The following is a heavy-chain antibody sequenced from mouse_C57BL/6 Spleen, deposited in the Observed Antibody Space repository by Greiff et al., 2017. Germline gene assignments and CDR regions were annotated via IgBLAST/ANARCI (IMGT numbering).Heavy chain of an antibody. CDR3: ARRGGYYFDY. J-gene: IGHJ2*01. CDR1: GYAFTNYL. Sequence: VQLQQSGAELVRPGTLVKVSCKASGYAFTNYLIEWVKQRPGQGLEWIGVINPGSGGTNYNEKFKGKATLTADKSSSTAYMQLSSLTSEDSAVYFCARRGGYYFDYWGQGTTLTVSS. CDR2: INPGSGGT. V-gene: IGHV1-54*01. D-gene: IGHD1-1*02.